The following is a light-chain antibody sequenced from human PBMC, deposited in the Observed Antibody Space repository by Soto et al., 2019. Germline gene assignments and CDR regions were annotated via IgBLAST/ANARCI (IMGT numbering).Light chain of an antibody. CDR3: QQYNHYWT. V-gene: IGKV3-11*01. Sequence: EIVLTQSPSTLSLSPGERATLSCRASQSVSRYLAWYQQKPGQAPRLLIYDTSSRATGIPARFSGSGSGTEFSLTISSLQPDDFATYYCQQYNHYWTFGQGTKVDIK. CDR2: DTS. CDR1: QSVSRY. J-gene: IGKJ1*01.